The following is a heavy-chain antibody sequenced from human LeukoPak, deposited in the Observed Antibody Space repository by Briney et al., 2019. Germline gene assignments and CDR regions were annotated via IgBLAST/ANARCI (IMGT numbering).Heavy chain of an antibody. D-gene: IGHD3-16*01. V-gene: IGHV4-39*01. J-gene: IGHJ4*02. CDR1: GGSISSSSYY. Sequence: PSETLSLTCTVSGGSISSSSYYWGWIRQPPGKGLEWIGSIYYSGSAYYNPSLKGRVTISVDTSKNQFSLKLSSVTAADTAVYYCARHGGPYYFDYWGQGTLVTVSS. CDR3: ARHGGPYYFDY. CDR2: IYYSGSA.